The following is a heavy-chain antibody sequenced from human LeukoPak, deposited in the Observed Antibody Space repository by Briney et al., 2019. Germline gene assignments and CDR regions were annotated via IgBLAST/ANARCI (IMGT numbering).Heavy chain of an antibody. D-gene: IGHD3-3*01. CDR2: ISAYNGNT. V-gene: IGHV1-18*01. CDR1: GYTFTSYG. J-gene: IGHJ5*02. Sequence: ASVKVSCKASGYTFTSYGISWVRQAPGQGLEWMGWISAYNGNTNYAQKLQGRVTMTTDTSTSTAYMELRSLRSDATAVYYCARWAGVVIINGWFDPWGQGTLVTVSS. CDR3: ARWAGVVIINGWFDP.